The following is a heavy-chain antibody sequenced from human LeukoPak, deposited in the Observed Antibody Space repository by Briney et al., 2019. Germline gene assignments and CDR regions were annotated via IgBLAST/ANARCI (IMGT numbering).Heavy chain of an antibody. V-gene: IGHV3-9*01. J-gene: IGHJ4*02. CDR1: GFTFDDYA. CDR3: AKADSSGSYFDY. Sequence: GGSLRLSCAASGFTFDDYAMHWVRQAPGKGLEWVSGISWNSGSIGYADSVKGRFTISRDNAKNSLYLQMNGLRAEDTALYYCAKADSSGSYFDYWGQGTLVTVSS. CDR2: ISWNSGSI. D-gene: IGHD3-22*01.